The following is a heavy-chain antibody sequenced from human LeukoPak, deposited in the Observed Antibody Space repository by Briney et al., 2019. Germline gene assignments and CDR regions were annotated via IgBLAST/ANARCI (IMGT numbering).Heavy chain of an antibody. CDR2: VNAKGDVT. J-gene: IGHJ4*02. CDR3: AKEKGDGLPFDY. CDR1: GFAFRNYG. Sequence: GGSLSLSCSASGFAFRNYGMAWVRQAPGKGLDFVSAVNAKGDVTFYADSVKGRFTMSRDNSKNTLYLQMNSLRAEDTAVYYCAKEKGDGLPFDYWGQGTLITVSS. V-gene: IGHV3-23*01. D-gene: IGHD5-24*01.